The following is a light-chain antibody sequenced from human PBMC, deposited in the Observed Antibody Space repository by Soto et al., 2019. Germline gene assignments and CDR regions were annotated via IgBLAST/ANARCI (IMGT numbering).Light chain of an antibody. J-gene: IGKJ1*01. V-gene: IGKV1-39*01. Sequence: DVQMTQSPSSLSASVGDRVTIACRASQSISSYLNWYQQKPGKAPKLLIYAASSLQSGVPSRFSGSGSGTDFTLTISSLQPEDFATYYCQQSYSMPRTFGQGTKVEMK. CDR3: QQSYSMPRT. CDR2: AAS. CDR1: QSISSY.